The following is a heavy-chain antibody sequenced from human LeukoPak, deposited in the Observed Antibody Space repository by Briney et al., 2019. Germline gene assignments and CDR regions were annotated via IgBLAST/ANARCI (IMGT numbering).Heavy chain of an antibody. CDR3: ALIGDHAWFDP. V-gene: IGHV1-2*02. Sequence: ASVKVSCKASGYTFSGYYIFWVRRAPGHGLEWMGWINPNSGGTNYAQEFQGRLTMTRDTAITTAYMELSTLRSDDAAVYYCALIGDHAWFDPWGQGTLVTVSS. CDR2: INPNSGGT. D-gene: IGHD3-10*01. CDR1: GYTFSGYY. J-gene: IGHJ5*02.